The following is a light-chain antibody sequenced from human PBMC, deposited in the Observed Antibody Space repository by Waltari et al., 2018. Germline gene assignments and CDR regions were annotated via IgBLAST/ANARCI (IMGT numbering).Light chain of an antibody. J-gene: IGLJ3*02. CDR2: GVS. CDR1: TSDVGGYDY. Sequence: QSALTQPASVSGSPGQSITISCTGTTSDVGGYDYVSWYQHHPGKAPKLMIYGVSNRPSGVSNRFSGSKSGNTASLTISGLQAEDEADYYCSSFTNSNTWLFGGGTKLTVL. CDR3: SSFTNSNTWL. V-gene: IGLV2-14*01.